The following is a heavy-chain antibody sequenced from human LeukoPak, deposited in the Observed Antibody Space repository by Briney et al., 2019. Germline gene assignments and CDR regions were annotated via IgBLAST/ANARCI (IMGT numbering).Heavy chain of an antibody. CDR2: INWNGGST. CDR3: ARAMGAILSYYFDY. V-gene: IGHV3-20*04. D-gene: IGHD1-26*01. J-gene: IGHJ4*02. CDR1: GFTFDDYG. Sequence: PGGSLRLSCAASGFTFDDYGMSWVRQAPGKGLEWVSGINWNGGSTGYADSVKGRFTISRDNAKNSLYLRMNSLRAEDTALYYCARAMGAILSYYFDYWGQGTLVTVSS.